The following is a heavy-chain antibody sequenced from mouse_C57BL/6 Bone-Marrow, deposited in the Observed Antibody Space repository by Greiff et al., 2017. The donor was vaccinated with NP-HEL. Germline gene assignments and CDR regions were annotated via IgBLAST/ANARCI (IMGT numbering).Heavy chain of an antibody. J-gene: IGHJ1*03. V-gene: IGHV1-26*01. CDR1: GYTFTDYY. D-gene: IGHD1-1*01. CDR3: ARDGSSSRYWYFDV. CDR2: INPNNGGT. Sequence: EVKLQQSGPELVKPGASVKISCKASGYTFTDYYMNWVKQSPGKSLEWIGDINPNNGGTSYNQKFKGKATLTVDESSSTAYMELRSLTSEDSAVYYCARDGSSSRYWYFDVWGTGTTVTVSS.